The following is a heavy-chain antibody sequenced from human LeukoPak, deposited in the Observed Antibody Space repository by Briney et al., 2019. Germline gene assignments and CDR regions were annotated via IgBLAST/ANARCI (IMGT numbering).Heavy chain of an antibody. CDR2: ISSSISVI. J-gene: IGHJ3*02. CDR1: GFTFSSYS. Sequence: GSLRLSFAASGFTFSSYSMNWVRPAPGKGLEWVSYISSSISVIYYADSVKGRFTISRDNAKNSLYLQMNSLRDEDTAVYYCARDQYSGHWYYALDIWGQGTMVTVSS. D-gene: IGHD6-19*01. V-gene: IGHV3-48*02. CDR3: ARDQYSGHWYYALDI.